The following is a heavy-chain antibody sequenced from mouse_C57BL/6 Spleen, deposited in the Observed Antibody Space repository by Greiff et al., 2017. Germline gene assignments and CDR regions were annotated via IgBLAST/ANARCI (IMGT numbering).Heavy chain of an antibody. Sequence: QVHVKQSGAELVRPGASVKLSCKASGYTFTDYYINWVKQRPGQGLEWIARIYPGSGNTYYNEKFKGKATLTAEKSSSTAYMQLSSLTSEDSAVYFCARSGGYYEGYYAMDYWGQGTSVTVSS. CDR1: GYTFTDYY. CDR2: IYPGSGNT. J-gene: IGHJ4*01. CDR3: ARSGGYYEGYYAMDY. D-gene: IGHD2-3*01. V-gene: IGHV1-76*01.